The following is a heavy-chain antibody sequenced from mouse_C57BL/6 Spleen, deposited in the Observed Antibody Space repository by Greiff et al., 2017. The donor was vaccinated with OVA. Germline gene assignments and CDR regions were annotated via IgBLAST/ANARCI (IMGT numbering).Heavy chain of an antibody. CDR2: IDPETGGT. V-gene: IGHV1-15*01. D-gene: IGHD1-1*01. CDR1: GYTFTDYE. CDR3: TRSGAVVAPDY. Sequence: QVQLQQSGAELVRPGASVTLSCKASGYTFTDYEMHWVKQTPVHGLEWIGAIDPETGGTAYNQKFKGKAILTADKSSSTAYMELRSLTSEDSAVYYCTRSGAVVAPDYWGQGTTLTVSS. J-gene: IGHJ2*01.